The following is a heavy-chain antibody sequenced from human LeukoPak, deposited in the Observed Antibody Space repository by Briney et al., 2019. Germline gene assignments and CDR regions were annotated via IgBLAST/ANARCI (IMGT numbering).Heavy chain of an antibody. Sequence: GESLEISCKGSGYSFTSYWIGWVRQMPGKGLEWMGIIYPGDSDSRQSPSLRGQVTISADKSINTAYLQWNSLKASDTAMYYCARGHHVVVATATWASDAFDLWGQGTMVTVSS. CDR1: GYSFTSYW. CDR2: IYPGDSDS. J-gene: IGHJ3*01. D-gene: IGHD2-21*02. CDR3: ARGHHVVVATATWASDAFDL. V-gene: IGHV5-51*01.